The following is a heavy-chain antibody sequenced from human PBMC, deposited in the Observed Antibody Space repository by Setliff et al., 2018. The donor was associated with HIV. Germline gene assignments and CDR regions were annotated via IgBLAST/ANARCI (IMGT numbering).Heavy chain of an antibody. J-gene: IGHJ3*01. CDR3: ARGQRPLVVAEHYAFDF. V-gene: IGHV1-18*04. Sequence: ASVKVSCKTSGYTFIAYGISWVRQAPGQGLEWMGWIGTSTGKTQYAQKIQGRVTMTADTSTNTAYMELKSLTSDDTGVYYCARGQRPLVVAEHYAFDFWGQGTMVTVSS. CDR1: GYTFIAYG. CDR2: IGTSTGKT. D-gene: IGHD3-22*01.